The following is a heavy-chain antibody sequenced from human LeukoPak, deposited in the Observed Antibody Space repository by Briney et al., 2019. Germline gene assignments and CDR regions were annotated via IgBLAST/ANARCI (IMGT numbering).Heavy chain of an antibody. CDR2: IYYSGST. CDR3: ARQGYDILTGYIDAFDI. V-gene: IGHV4-59*08. Sequence: SETLSLTCTVSGGSISSYYWSWIRQPPGKGLEWIGYIYYSGSTNYNPSLKSRVTISVDTSKNQFSLKLSSATAADTAIYYCARQGYDILTGYIDAFDIWGQGTMVTVSS. D-gene: IGHD3-9*01. CDR1: GGSISSYY. J-gene: IGHJ3*02.